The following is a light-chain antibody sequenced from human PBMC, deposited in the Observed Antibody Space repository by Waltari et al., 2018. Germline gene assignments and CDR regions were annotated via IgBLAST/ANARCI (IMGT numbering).Light chain of an antibody. Sequence: TVVTQEPSLSVSPGGTVTLTCGLTSGSVSRDNYPSWYQQTPGQSPRTLLYHTIVRISGAPYRFSGSILGNKAALTITGAQADDDSDYYCMVYLTSDMSVFGGGTRLTVL. J-gene: IGLJ2*01. CDR1: SGSVSRDNY. CDR2: HTI. V-gene: IGLV8-61*01. CDR3: MVYLTSDMSV.